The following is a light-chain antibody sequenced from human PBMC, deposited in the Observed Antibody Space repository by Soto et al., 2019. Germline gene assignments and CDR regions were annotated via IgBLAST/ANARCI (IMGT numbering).Light chain of an antibody. V-gene: IGKV1-5*01. CDR2: DAS. J-gene: IGKJ3*01. CDR3: QQYNSYPFT. CDR1: QSISSW. Sequence: DIQMTQSPSTLSASVGDRVTITCRASQSISSWLAWYQQKPGKAHKLLIYDASSLESGVPSRFSGSGSGTEFTLTISSLQPDDFATYYCQQYNSYPFTFGPGTKVDI.